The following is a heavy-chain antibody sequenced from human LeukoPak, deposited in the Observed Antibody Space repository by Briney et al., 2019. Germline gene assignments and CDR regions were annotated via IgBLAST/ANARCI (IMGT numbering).Heavy chain of an antibody. D-gene: IGHD5-24*01. V-gene: IGHV4-39*07. CDR2: IYFSGST. CDR3: ARANVEMATITAFDI. Sequence: SETLSLTCTVSGGSISSSSYYWGWIRQPPGKGLEWIGSIYFSGSTYYSPSLRSRVTISIDTSKNQFSLKLSSVTAADTAAYYCARANVEMATITAFDIWGQGTMVTVSS. CDR1: GGSISSSSYY. J-gene: IGHJ3*02.